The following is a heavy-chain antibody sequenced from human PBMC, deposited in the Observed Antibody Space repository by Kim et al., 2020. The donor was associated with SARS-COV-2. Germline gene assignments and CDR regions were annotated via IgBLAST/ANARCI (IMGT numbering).Heavy chain of an antibody. Sequence: SETLSLTCAVYGGSFSGYYWSWIRQPPGKGLEWIGEINHSGSTNYNPSLKSRVTISVDTSKNQFSLKLSSVTAADTAVYYCARGTRQWLVRGPYYYYGRLGQRDHGHRLL. V-gene: IGHV4-34*01. CDR3: ARGTRQWLVRGPYYYYGR. CDR1: GGSFSGYY. J-gene: IGHJ6*03. CDR2: INHSGST. D-gene: IGHD6-19*01.